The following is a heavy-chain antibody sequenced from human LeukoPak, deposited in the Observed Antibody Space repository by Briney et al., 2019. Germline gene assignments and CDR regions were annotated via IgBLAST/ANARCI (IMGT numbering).Heavy chain of an antibody. D-gene: IGHD1-26*01. J-gene: IGHJ4*02. V-gene: IGHV1-24*01. CDR3: ATDAGGEWELPIGY. CDR2: FDPEDGET. Sequence: ASVKVSCKVSGYTLTELSMHWVRQAPGKGLEWMGGFDPEDGETIYAQKFQGRVTMTEDTSTDTAYMELSSLRSEDTAVYYCATDAGGEWELPIGYWGQGTLVTVSS. CDR1: GYTLTELS.